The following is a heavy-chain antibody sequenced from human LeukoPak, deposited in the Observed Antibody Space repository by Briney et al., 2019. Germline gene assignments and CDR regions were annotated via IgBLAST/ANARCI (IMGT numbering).Heavy chain of an antibody. V-gene: IGHV3-66*01. CDR1: GFTFSSYG. CDR3: AREDYYAGPFDP. D-gene: IGHD3-22*01. Sequence: GRSLRLSCAASGFTFSSYGMHWVRQAPGKGLEWVSVIYSGGSTYYADSVKGRFTISRDNSKNTLYLQMNSLRAEDTAVYYCAREDYYAGPFDPWGQGTLVTVSS. J-gene: IGHJ5*02. CDR2: IYSGGST.